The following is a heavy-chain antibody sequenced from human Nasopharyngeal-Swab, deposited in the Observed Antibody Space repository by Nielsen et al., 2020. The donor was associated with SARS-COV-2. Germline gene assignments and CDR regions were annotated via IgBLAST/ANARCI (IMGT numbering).Heavy chain of an antibody. J-gene: IGHJ6*02. CDR3: AKGGYSGYDPLGMDV. CDR2: ISYDGSNK. Sequence: VRRAPGKGLEWVAVISYDGSNKYYADSVKGRFTISRDNSKNTLYLQMNSLRAEDTAVYYCAKGGYSGYDPLGMDVWGQGTTVTVSS. D-gene: IGHD5-12*01. V-gene: IGHV3-30*18.